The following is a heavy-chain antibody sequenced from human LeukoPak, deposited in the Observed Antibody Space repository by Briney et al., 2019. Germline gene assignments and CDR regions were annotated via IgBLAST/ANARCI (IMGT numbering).Heavy chain of an antibody. CDR1: GGTFSSYA. Sequence: GASVKVSCKASGGTFSSYAISWVRQAPGQGLEWMGGIIPIFGTANYAQKSQGRVTITTDESTSTAYMELSSLRSEDTAVYYCARVKGYYDSSQQIRDYYYYMDVWGKGTTVTVSS. CDR3: ARVKGYYDSSQQIRDYYYYMDV. CDR2: IIPIFGTA. J-gene: IGHJ6*03. D-gene: IGHD3-22*01. V-gene: IGHV1-69*05.